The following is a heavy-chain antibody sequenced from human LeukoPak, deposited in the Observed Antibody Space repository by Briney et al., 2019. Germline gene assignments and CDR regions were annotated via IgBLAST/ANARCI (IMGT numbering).Heavy chain of an antibody. CDR1: GFTFSNFW. CDR3: VRGNLGPDI. CDR2: INNDGSNT. Sequence: GESLRLSCAASGFTFSNFWIHCVRQAPRKGLVWVSRINNDGSNTIYADSVEGRFTISRDNAKNTLYLQMNSLRADDTAVYYCVRGNLGPDIWGQGAMVTVSS. J-gene: IGHJ3*02. V-gene: IGHV3-74*01. D-gene: IGHD3/OR15-3a*01.